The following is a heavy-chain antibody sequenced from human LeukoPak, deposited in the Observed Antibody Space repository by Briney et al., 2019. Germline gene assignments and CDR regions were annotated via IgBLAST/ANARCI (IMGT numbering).Heavy chain of an antibody. CDR1: RFTFDDYG. V-gene: IGHV3-20*04. CDR3: ARGAVAGVENYYYMDV. Sequence: GGSLRLSCAASRFTFDDYGMNWVRQCPGKGLEWVAGINWSGGSTGCLDSVRGRFTISRDNAQNSLYLQMNSLRAEDTALYYCARGAVAGVENYYYMDVWGKGTTVTVSS. CDR2: INWSGGST. D-gene: IGHD6-19*01. J-gene: IGHJ6*03.